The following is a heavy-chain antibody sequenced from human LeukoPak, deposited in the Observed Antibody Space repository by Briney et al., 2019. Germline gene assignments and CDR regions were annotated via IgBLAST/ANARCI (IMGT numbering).Heavy chain of an antibody. CDR1: GFTFSSYA. Sequence: PGGSLRLSCAASGFTFSSYAMHWVRQAPGKGLEWVAVISYDGSNKYYADSVKGRFTISRDNSKNTLYLQMNSLRAEDTAVYYCARESPSDYWGQGTLVTVSS. V-gene: IGHV3-30-3*01. J-gene: IGHJ4*02. CDR2: ISYDGSNK. CDR3: ARESPSDY.